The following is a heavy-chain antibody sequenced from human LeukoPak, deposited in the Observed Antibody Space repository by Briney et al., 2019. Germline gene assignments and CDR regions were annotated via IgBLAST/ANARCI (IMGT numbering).Heavy chain of an antibody. CDR2: ISGGGDTT. Sequence: GGSLRLSCATSGFTFSNYAMGWVRQAPGKGLEWVSAISGGGDTTHYADSVKGRFTISRDNSKNTFYLQMNSLRAEDTAVYYCAPCDGRYYFDYWGQGTLVTVSS. D-gene: IGHD3-9*01. V-gene: IGHV3-23*01. J-gene: IGHJ4*02. CDR1: GFTFSNYA. CDR3: APCDGRYYFDY.